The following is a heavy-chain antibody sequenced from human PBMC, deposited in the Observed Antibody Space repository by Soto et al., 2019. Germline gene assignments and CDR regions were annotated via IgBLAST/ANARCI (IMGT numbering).Heavy chain of an antibody. CDR1: GFTFGDYA. D-gene: IGHD5-18*01. J-gene: IGHJ6*02. Sequence: GGSLRLSCTASGFTFGDYAMSWVRQAPEKGLEWVGFIRSKAYGGTTEYAASVKGRFTISRDDSKSIAYLQMNSLKTEDTAVYYCTRGVDTARYYYYGMDVWGQGTTVTVSS. CDR2: IRSKAYGGTT. CDR3: TRGVDTARYYYYGMDV. V-gene: IGHV3-49*04.